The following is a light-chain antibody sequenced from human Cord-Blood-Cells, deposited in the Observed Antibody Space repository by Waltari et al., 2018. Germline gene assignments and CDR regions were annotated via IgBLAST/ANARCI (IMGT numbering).Light chain of an antibody. Sequence: QSALTQPASVSGSPGQLITISCTGTSLDVGGYNYVSWYQQHPGKAPKLMIYDVSKRPSGVSNRFAGSTSGNTASLTISWLQAEDEADYYCSSYTSSSTLVFGTGTKVTVL. CDR1: SLDVGGYNY. CDR2: DVS. V-gene: IGLV2-14*01. CDR3: SSYTSSSTLV. J-gene: IGLJ1*01.